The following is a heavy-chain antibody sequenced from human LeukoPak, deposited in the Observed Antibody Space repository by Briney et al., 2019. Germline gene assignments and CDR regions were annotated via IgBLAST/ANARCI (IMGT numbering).Heavy chain of an antibody. CDR2: IYYSGST. CDR3: ARPYYYYMDV. Sequence: PSETLSLTCTVSGGSISSYYWSWIRQPPGKGLEWIGYIYYSGSTNYSPSLKSRVTISVDTSKNQFSLELSSVTAADTAVYYCARPYYYYMDVWGKGTTVTVSS. V-gene: IGHV4-59*12. J-gene: IGHJ6*03. CDR1: GGSISSYY.